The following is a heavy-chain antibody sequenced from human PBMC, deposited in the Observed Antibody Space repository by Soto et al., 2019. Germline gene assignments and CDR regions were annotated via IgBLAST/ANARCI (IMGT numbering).Heavy chain of an antibody. CDR1: GFTFSSYG. D-gene: IGHD2-2*01. Sequence: PGGSLRLSCAASGFTFSSYGMHWVRQARGKGREWGAVISYDGSNKYYADSVKGRFTISRDNSKNTLYLQMNSLRAEDTAVYYSAKDLGAGLVVPAAGMDVWAQGTTVTVS. CDR3: AKDLGAGLVVPAAGMDV. CDR2: ISYDGSNK. V-gene: IGHV3-30*18. J-gene: IGHJ6*02.